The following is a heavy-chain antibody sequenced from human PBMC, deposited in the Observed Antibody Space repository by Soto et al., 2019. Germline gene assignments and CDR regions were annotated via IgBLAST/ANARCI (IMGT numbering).Heavy chain of an antibody. V-gene: IGHV4-34*01. CDR1: GGSFSGYY. J-gene: IGHJ6*02. CDR2: INHSGST. CDR3: ARGRGSWLYXYYGMDV. D-gene: IGHD6-13*01. Sequence: SETLSLTCAVYGGSFSGYYWSWIRQPPGKGLEWIGEINHSGSTNYNPSLKSRVTISVDTSKNQFSLKLSSVTAADTAVYYCARGRGSWLYXYYGMDVWGQGTTVT.